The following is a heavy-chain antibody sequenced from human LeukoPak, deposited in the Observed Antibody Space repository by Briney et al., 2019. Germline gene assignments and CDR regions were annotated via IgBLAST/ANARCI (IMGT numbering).Heavy chain of an antibody. Sequence: GGSLRLSCAASGFTFSSYGMQWVRQAPGKGLEWVAVIWCDGSNKYYADSVKGRFTISRDNSKNTLYLQMNSLRAEDTAVYYCAKAQDTAMALDYWGQGTLVTVSS. D-gene: IGHD5-18*01. CDR2: IWCDGSNK. CDR1: GFTFSSYG. V-gene: IGHV3-33*06. CDR3: AKAQDTAMALDY. J-gene: IGHJ4*02.